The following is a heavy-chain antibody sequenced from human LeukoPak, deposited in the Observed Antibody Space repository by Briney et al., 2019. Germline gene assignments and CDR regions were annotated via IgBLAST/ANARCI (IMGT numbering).Heavy chain of an antibody. CDR1: GGSISRYY. Sequence: SETLSLTCTVSGGSISRYYWSWIRQPAGKGLEWIGRIYTSGSTNYNASLKSRVSMSVDESKNQFSLKLSSVTAADTAVFYCARENSGSYREFDYWGQGTLVTVSS. CDR3: ARENSGSYREFDY. D-gene: IGHD1-26*01. CDR2: IYTSGST. V-gene: IGHV4-4*07. J-gene: IGHJ4*02.